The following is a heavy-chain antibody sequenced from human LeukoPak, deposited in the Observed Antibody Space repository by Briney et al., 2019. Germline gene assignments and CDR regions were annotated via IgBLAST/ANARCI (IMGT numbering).Heavy chain of an antibody. V-gene: IGHV3-9*01. D-gene: IGHD4-17*01. CDR2: ISWNSGSI. Sequence: GGSLRLSCAAPGVTFDDYAMHLVRQAPGKGLEWVSGISWNSGSIGYADSVKGRFTISRDNAKNSLYLQMNSLRAEDTALYYCAKGTTVTTDYFDYWGQGTLVTVSS. CDR1: GVTFDDYA. J-gene: IGHJ4*02. CDR3: AKGTTVTTDYFDY.